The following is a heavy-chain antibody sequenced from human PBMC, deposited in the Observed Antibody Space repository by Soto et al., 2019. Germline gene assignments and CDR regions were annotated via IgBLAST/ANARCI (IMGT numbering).Heavy chain of an antibody. D-gene: IGHD6-6*01. CDR1: GDSIRPYY. Sequence: SETLSLTCTVSGDSIRPYYWTWIRQPPGKGLEWIGYVYYSGSVNYKSSLKSRVTMSVDTSKNQFSLRLNSVTAADTAVYYCARDLGRGGAARRFGIGYWGQGTLVTVSS. CDR3: ARDLGRGGAARRFGIGY. CDR2: VYYSGSV. J-gene: IGHJ4*02. V-gene: IGHV4-59*01.